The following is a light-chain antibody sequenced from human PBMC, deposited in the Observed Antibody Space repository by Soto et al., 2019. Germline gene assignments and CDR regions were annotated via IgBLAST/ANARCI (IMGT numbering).Light chain of an antibody. Sequence: EVVLTQSPATLSLSPGERATLSCRASQTVGTYLAWYQQKPGQAPRLLIYDASNRATGIPARFSGSGSGTDFTLTISSLEPEDCAVYYCQQRFIWPPLTFGGGTKVETK. CDR2: DAS. CDR1: QTVGTY. J-gene: IGKJ4*01. V-gene: IGKV3-11*01. CDR3: QQRFIWPPLT.